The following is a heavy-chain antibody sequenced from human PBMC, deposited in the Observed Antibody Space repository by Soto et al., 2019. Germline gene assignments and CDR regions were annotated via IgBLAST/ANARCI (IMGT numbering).Heavy chain of an antibody. CDR1: GYTFTSYG. D-gene: IGHD3-9*01. Sequence: QVQLVQSGAEVKKPGASVKVSCKASGYTFTSYGITWVRLAPGQGLEGMGWISAYNGNTNYAQKLQGRVTMTTDTSTSTAYMELRSLRSDDTAVYYCARDRSDILTGWPPDDAFDIWGQGTMVTVSS. V-gene: IGHV1-18*01. CDR2: ISAYNGNT. CDR3: ARDRSDILTGWPPDDAFDI. J-gene: IGHJ3*02.